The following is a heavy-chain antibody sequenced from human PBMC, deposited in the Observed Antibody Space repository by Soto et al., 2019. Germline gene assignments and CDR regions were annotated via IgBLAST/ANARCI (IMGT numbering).Heavy chain of an antibody. CDR2: IYHSGST. CDR3: AGGGGVTTTGDDY. CDR1: GGSINTATHS. V-gene: IGHV4-30-2*01. D-gene: IGHD3-16*01. Sequence: QLQLQESGSGLVKPSQTLSLTCAVSGGSINTATHSWSWIRQPPGKGLEWIGYIYHSGSTYYNPSGKSRVTISIAKSNNQCALGLSSVTAADTAGYYCAGGGGVTTTGDDYWGQGILVTVSS. J-gene: IGHJ4*02.